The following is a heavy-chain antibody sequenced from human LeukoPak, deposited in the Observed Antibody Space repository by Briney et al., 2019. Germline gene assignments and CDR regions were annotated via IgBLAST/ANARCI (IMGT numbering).Heavy chain of an antibody. CDR1: GYTFTGYY. D-gene: IGHD6-19*01. CDR3: ARALYSSGLVGFDP. J-gene: IGHJ5*02. Sequence: ASVKVSCKASGYTFTGYYMHWVRQAPGQGLEWMGWINPNSGGTNYAQKFQGRVTMTRDTPISTAYMELSRLRSDDTAVYYCARALYSSGLVGFDPWGQGTLVTVSS. V-gene: IGHV1-2*02. CDR2: INPNSGGT.